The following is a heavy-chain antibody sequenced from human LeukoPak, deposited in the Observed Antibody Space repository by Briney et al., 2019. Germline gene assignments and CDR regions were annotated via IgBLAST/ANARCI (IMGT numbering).Heavy chain of an antibody. CDR1: GDSMSRYY. CDR3: ASLTGGVGARRFDY. D-gene: IGHD1-26*01. Sequence: NPSETPSLTCTVSGDSMSRYYWNWIRQPPGKGLEWIGYMSYSGSTNYNPSLNSRVTISLDKSKNQVSLTLSSVTAADTAIYYYASLTGGVGARRFDYWGQGTLVTVSS. CDR2: MSYSGST. V-gene: IGHV4-59*08. J-gene: IGHJ4*02.